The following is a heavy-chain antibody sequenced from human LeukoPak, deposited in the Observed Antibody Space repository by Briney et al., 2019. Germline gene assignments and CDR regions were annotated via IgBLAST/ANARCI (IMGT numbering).Heavy chain of an antibody. D-gene: IGHD3-16*01. CDR3: IRDLFDDYSLDY. CDR2: INSDSSIM. CDR1: GLTFSSYS. V-gene: IGHV3-21*01. Sequence: GGSLRLSCAASGLTFSSYSMNWVRQAPGKGLEWVSSINSDSSIMYYAESVKGRFTISRDNARNSLYLQMNSLRAEDTAVYYCIRDLFDDYSLDYWGQGALVTVSS. J-gene: IGHJ4*02.